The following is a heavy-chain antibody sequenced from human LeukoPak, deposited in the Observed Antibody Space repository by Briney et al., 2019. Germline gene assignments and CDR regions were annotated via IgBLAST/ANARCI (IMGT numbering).Heavy chain of an antibody. V-gene: IGHV4-34*01. D-gene: IGHD3-22*01. CDR2: INHSGST. Sequence: PSETLSLTCAVYGGSFSGYYWSWIRQPPGKGLEWIGEINHSGSTNYSPSLKSRVTISVDTSKNQFSLKLSSVTAADTAVYYCARQHYYDSSGYSDWFDPWGQGTLVTVSS. CDR3: ARQHYYDSSGYSDWFDP. CDR1: GGSFSGYY. J-gene: IGHJ5*02.